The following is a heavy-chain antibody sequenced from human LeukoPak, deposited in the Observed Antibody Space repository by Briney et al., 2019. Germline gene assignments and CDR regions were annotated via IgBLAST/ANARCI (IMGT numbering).Heavy chain of an antibody. CDR1: GGSISSYY. V-gene: IGHV4-59*01. CDR3: ARGAAAAFDY. Sequence: SETLSLACTVSGGSISSYYWSWIRQPPGKGLEWIGYIYYSGSTNYNPSLKSRVTISVDTSKNQFSPKLSSVTAADTAVYYCARGAAAAFDYWGQGTLVTVSS. CDR2: IYYSGST. D-gene: IGHD6-13*01. J-gene: IGHJ4*02.